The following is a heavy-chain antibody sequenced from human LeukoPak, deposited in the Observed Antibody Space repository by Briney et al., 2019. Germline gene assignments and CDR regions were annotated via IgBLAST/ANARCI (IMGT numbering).Heavy chain of an antibody. V-gene: IGHV1-46*01. D-gene: IGHD3-9*01. Sequence: GASVKVSCKASGYTFTSYYMHWVRQAPGQGLEWMGIINPSGGSTSCAQKFQGRVTMTRDMSTSTVYMELSSLRSEDTAVYYCARVRLADYDILTGYYYYYYMDVWGKGTTVTISS. CDR2: INPSGGST. J-gene: IGHJ6*03. CDR3: ARVRLADYDILTGYYYYYYMDV. CDR1: GYTFTSYY.